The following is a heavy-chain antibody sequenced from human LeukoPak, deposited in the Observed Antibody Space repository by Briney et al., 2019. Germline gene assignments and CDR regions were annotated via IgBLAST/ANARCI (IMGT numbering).Heavy chain of an antibody. D-gene: IGHD4-17*01. J-gene: IGHJ4*02. V-gene: IGHV3-30-3*01. Sequence: GRSLRLSCAASGFTFSSYAMHWVRQAPGKGLEWVAVISYDGSNKYYADSVKGRFIISRDNSKNTLYLQMNSLRAEDTAVYYCASSPPMHYGDYVNYWGQGTLVTVSS. CDR1: GFTFSSYA. CDR3: ASSPPMHYGDYVNY. CDR2: ISYDGSNK.